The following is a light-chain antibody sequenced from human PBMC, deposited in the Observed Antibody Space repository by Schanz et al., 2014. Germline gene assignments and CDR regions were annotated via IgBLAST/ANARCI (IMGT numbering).Light chain of an antibody. V-gene: IGKV3D-20*02. CDR1: QGVSSSY. CDR2: GAS. CDR3: QQRYNWPRA. Sequence: EIVLTQSPGVLSLSPGDTATLSCRASQGVSSSYLAWYQQKAGQGPRLLIYGASSRATGIPDRFSDSGSGTDFTLTISSLEPEDFAVYYCQQRYNWPRAFGPGTKVDIK. J-gene: IGKJ3*01.